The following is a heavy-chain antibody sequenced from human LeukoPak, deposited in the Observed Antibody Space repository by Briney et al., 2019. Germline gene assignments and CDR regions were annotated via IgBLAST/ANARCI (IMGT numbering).Heavy chain of an antibody. CDR2: ISSSSSYI. V-gene: IGHV3-21*01. CDR3: ARALRDSSGYYSPGGY. J-gene: IGHJ4*02. D-gene: IGHD3-22*01. CDR1: GFTFSSYS. Sequence: GGSLRLSCAASGFTFSSYSTNWVRQAPGKGLEWVSSISSSSSYIYYADSVKGRFTISRDNAKNSLYLQMNSLRAEDTAVYYCARALRDSSGYYSPGGYWGQGTLVTVSS.